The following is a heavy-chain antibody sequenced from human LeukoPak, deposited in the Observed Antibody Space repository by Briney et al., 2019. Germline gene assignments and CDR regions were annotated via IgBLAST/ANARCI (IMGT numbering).Heavy chain of an antibody. CDR1: GFTFSSYG. CDR3: AKGVTYYYDSRGYYGFDP. D-gene: IGHD3-22*01. J-gene: IGHJ5*02. CDR2: MSYDGSNK. V-gene: IGHV3-30*18. Sequence: GGSLRLSCAASGFTFSSYGMHWVRQAPGKGLEWVAVMSYDGSNKYYADSVKGRFTISRDNSKNTLYLQMNSLRAEDTAVYYCAKGVTYYYDSRGYYGFDPWGQGTLVTVSS.